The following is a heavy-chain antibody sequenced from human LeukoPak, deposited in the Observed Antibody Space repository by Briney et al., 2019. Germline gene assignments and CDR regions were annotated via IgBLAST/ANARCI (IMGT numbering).Heavy chain of an antibody. D-gene: IGHD4-17*01. J-gene: IGHJ3*02. CDR3: ARVRGDYGETDSDAFDI. V-gene: IGHV1-46*03. Sequence: ASVKVSCKASGYIFTGYYLFWVRQAPGQGLEWMGIINPSGGSTSYAQKFQGRVTMTRDTSTSTVYMELSSLRSEDTAVYYCARVRGDYGETDSDAFDIWGQGTMVTASS. CDR1: GYIFTGYY. CDR2: INPSGGST.